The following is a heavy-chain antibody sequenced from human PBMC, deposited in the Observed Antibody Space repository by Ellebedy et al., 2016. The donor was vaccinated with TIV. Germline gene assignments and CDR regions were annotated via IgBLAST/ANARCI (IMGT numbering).Heavy chain of an antibody. V-gene: IGHV1-18*01. CDR2: ISAYNGNT. J-gene: IGHJ4*02. Sequence: ASVKVSXXASGYTFTSYGISWVRQAPGQGLEWMGWISAYNGNTNYAQKLQGRVTMTTDTSTSTAYMELRSLRSDDTAVYYCARDRHGSTPFDPLYWGQGTLVTVSS. CDR1: GYTFTSYG. D-gene: IGHD3-10*01. CDR3: ARDRHGSTPFDPLY.